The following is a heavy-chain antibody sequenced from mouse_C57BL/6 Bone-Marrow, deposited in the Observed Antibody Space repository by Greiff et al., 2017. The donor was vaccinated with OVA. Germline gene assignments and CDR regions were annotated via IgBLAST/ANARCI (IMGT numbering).Heavy chain of an antibody. Sequence: VQLQQSGPELVKPGASVKISCKASGYTFTDYYMNWVKQSHGKSLEWIGDINPNNGGTSYNQKFKGKATLTVDKSSSTAYMELRSLTSEDSAVYYCARDLSTMITFDYWGQGTTLTVSS. V-gene: IGHV1-26*01. CDR1: GYTFTDYY. J-gene: IGHJ2*01. CDR3: ARDLSTMITFDY. CDR2: INPNNGGT. D-gene: IGHD2-4*01.